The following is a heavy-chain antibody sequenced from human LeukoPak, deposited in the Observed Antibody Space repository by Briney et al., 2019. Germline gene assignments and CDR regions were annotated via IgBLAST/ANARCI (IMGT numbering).Heavy chain of an antibody. CDR2: IYYTGNT. Sequence: PSETMSLACTVSGGSISSSNHYWGWIRQPPGKGLEWIGRIYYTGNTYYNPSLKSRVTISVDTSKNQFSLKLSSVTAADMAVYYCARDRAYGAYTDYFDYWGQGTLVTVSS. J-gene: IGHJ4*02. CDR1: GGSISSSNHY. CDR3: ARDRAYGAYTDYFDY. D-gene: IGHD4-17*01. V-gene: IGHV4-39*07.